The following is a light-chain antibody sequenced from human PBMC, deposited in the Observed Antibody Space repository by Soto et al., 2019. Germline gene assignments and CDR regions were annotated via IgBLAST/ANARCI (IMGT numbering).Light chain of an antibody. CDR3: QQTFSPPYT. V-gene: IGKV1-39*01. CDR2: VAS. Sequence: DIQMTQSLSSLSASVGDRVTITCRASQSISNSLSWYQQKPGKAPKFLIYVASTLQSGVPSRFSGSGSGTDFTLTISSLQPEDVATYYCQQTFSPPYTFGQATKLEIK. J-gene: IGKJ2*01. CDR1: QSISNS.